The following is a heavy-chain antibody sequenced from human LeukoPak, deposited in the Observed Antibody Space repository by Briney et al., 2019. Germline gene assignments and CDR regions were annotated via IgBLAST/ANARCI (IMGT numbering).Heavy chain of an antibody. J-gene: IGHJ4*02. CDR2: MSYDGSDK. CDR1: GFTFSGYA. CDR3: ARVGGTYRDPYFDY. Sequence: QPGGSLRLSCAASGFTFSGYAMTWVRQAPGKGLEWVALMSYDGSDKYYADSVKGRFTISRDNSKNTLYLQMSSLRAVDTAVYYCARVGGTYRDPYFDYWGRGALVTVSS. V-gene: IGHV3-30*15. D-gene: IGHD1-26*01.